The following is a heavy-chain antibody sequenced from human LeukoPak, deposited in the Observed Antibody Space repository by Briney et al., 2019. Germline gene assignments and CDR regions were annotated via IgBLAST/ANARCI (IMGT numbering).Heavy chain of an antibody. CDR3: ARGHCSTTSCPYYWYMDV. V-gene: IGHV1-2*02. CDR2: INPNSGGT. CDR1: GYTFTGYY. D-gene: IGHD2-2*01. J-gene: IGHJ6*03. Sequence: ASVKVSCKASGYTFTGYYMHWVRQAPGQGLEWMGWINPNSGGTNYAQRFQGRVTMTRDTSISTAYMELSRLRSDDTAVYYCARGHCSTTSCPYYWYMDVWGRGTTVSVSS.